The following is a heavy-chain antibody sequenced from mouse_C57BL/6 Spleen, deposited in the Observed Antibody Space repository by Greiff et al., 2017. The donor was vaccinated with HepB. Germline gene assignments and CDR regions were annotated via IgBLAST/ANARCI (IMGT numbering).Heavy chain of an antibody. CDR2: IYPGDGDT. J-gene: IGHJ1*03. D-gene: IGHD2-14*01. V-gene: IGHV1-82*01. CDR3: ARDVGNYWYFDV. Sequence: QVQLKQSGPELVKPGASVKISCKASGYAFSSSWMNWVKQRPGKGLEWIGRIYPGDGDTNYNGKFKGKATLTADKSSSTAYMQLSSLTSEDSAVYVCARDVGNYWYFDVWGTGTTVTVAS. CDR1: GYAFSSSW.